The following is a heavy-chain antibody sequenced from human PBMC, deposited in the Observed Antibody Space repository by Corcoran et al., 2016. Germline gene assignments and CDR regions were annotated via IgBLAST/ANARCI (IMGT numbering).Heavy chain of an antibody. CDR3: ARNMGIPGRFDY. CDR1: GFTLSRHG. CDR2: IWYDGSKT. D-gene: IGHD1-26*01. J-gene: IGHJ4*02. Sequence: QVQWVESGGGVVQPGGSLRGACAASGFTLSRHGMDWVREEPGKGLEWVAIIWYDGSKTDYADSVKGRFTISRNTSKNTLYLQTTNLRAEDTAVYYCARNMGIPGRFDYWGQGTLVTVSS. V-gene: IGHV3-33*03.